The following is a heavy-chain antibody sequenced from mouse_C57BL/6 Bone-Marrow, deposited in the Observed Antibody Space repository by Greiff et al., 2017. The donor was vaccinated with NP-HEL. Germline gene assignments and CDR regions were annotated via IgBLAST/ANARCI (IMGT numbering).Heavy chain of an antibody. CDR1: GFSLTSYG. V-gene: IGHV2-6*01. D-gene: IGHD2-4*01. J-gene: IGHJ4*01. Sequence: VQLQQSGPGLVAPSQSLSITCTVSGFSLTSYGVDWVRQSPGKGLEWLGVIWGVGSTNYNSALKSRLSISKDNSKSQVFLKMNSLQTDDTAMYYCAIYEYDGGDYWGQGTSVTVSS. CDR2: IWGVGST. CDR3: AIYEYDGGDY.